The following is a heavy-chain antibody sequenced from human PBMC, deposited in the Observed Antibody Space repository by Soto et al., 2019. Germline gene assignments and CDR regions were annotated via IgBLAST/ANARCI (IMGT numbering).Heavy chain of an antibody. CDR1: GFTFSDYY. J-gene: IGHJ4*02. CDR3: ARGIVKLLRLEGSLLRY. CDR2: ISSSGSNI. D-gene: IGHD2-15*01. Sequence: GGSLRLSCAASGFTFSDYYMSWIRQAPGKGLEWISYISSSGSNIYYADSVKGRFTISRDNAKNSLYLQMDSLRAEDTAVYYCARGIVKLLRLEGSLLRYWGQGTLVTVSS. V-gene: IGHV3-11*01.